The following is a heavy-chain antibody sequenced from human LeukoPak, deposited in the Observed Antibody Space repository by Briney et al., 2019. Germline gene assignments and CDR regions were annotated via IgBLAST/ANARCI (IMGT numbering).Heavy chain of an antibody. D-gene: IGHD3-22*01. CDR3: ARSNYDSSGRDFDY. V-gene: IGHV3-48*02. CDR2: ISSSSSTI. J-gene: IGHJ4*02. CDR1: GFTFSSYS. Sequence: GGSLRLSCAASGFTFSSYSMNWVRQAPGKGLEWVSYISSSSSTIYYADSVKGRFTISRDNAKNSLYLQMNSLRDEDTAVYYCARSNYDSSGRDFDYWGQGTLVTVSS.